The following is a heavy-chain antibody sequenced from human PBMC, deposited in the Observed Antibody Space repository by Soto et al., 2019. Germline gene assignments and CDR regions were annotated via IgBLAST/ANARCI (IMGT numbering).Heavy chain of an antibody. V-gene: IGHV3-30*18. J-gene: IGHJ6*02. Sequence: QVQLVESGGGVVQPGRSLRLSCAASGFTFSSYGMHWVRQAPGKGLEWVADISYDGSNKYYADSVKGRFTISRDHSKNTLYLHMNSLRAEDTAVYYCAKSIVGAIRSGMDVWGQGTTVTVSS. CDR3: AKSIVGAIRSGMDV. CDR1: GFTFSSYG. CDR2: ISYDGSNK. D-gene: IGHD1-26*01.